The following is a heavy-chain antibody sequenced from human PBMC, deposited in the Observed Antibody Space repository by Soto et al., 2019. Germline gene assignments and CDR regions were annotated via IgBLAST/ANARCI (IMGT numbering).Heavy chain of an antibody. Sequence: QVQLQQWGAGLLKPSETLSLTCAVYGGSLSGSYWSWIRQPPGTGLEWIGEIHHSGSTYYNPSLKSRVTLSVYTSKNQFSLKLNSVTAADTAVYYCASPGYCSDGTCYPDYWGQGTLVTVSS. CDR2: IHHSGST. V-gene: IGHV4-34*01. CDR1: GGSLSGSY. J-gene: IGHJ4*02. CDR3: ASPGYCSDGTCYPDY. D-gene: IGHD2-15*01.